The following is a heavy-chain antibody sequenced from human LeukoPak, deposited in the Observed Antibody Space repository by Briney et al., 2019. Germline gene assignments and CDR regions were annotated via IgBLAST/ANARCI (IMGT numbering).Heavy chain of an antibody. CDR2: INPSGGST. CDR3: ARGRSPYGGVYYFDY. V-gene: IGHV1-46*01. D-gene: IGHD4-23*01. J-gene: IGHJ4*02. Sequence: ASVKVSCKASGYAFTSYYMHWVRQAPGQGLEWVGVINPSGGSTSYVQKFQGRVTMTRGTSTSTVYMELSSLRSEDTAVHYCARGRSPYGGVYYFDYWGQGTLVTVSS. CDR1: GYAFTSYY.